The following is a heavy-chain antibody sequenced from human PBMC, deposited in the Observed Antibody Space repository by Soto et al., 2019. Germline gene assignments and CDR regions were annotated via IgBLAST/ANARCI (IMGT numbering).Heavy chain of an antibody. V-gene: IGHV3-23*01. CDR1: GFPFSSYA. CDR3: AKGGYYSVFDI. Sequence: EMQLLESGGGLVRPGGSLRLSCVASGFPFSSYAMSWVRQTPGQGLEWVSGISGSGVLTYYADSVKGRFTISRENSNITLSLQVDSLRVEDTVVYFCAKGGYYSVFDIWGQGTMVTVSA. J-gene: IGHJ3*02. CDR2: ISGSGVLT. D-gene: IGHD3-16*01.